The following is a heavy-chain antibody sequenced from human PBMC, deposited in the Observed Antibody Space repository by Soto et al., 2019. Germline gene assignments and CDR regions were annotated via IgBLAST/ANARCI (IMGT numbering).Heavy chain of an antibody. CDR2: IYYSGST. D-gene: IGHD1-1*01. CDR3: ARSERPVTSAFQH. CDR1: GGSISSSSYY. V-gene: IGHV4-39*01. J-gene: IGHJ1*01. Sequence: SETLSLTCTVSGGSISSSSYYWGWIRQPPGKGLEWIGSIYYSGSTYYNPSLKSRVTISVDTSKNQFSLKLSSVTAADTAVYYCARSERPVTSAFQHWGQGTLVTVSS.